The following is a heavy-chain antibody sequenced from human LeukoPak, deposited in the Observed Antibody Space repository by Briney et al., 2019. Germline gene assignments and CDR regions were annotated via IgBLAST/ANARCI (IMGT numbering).Heavy chain of an antibody. D-gene: IGHD5-12*01. Sequence: GGSLRLSCAASGFTFSSYSMNWVRQAPGKGLEWVSSISSSSSYIYYADSVKGRFTISRDNAKNSLYLQMNSLRAEDTAVYYCARDLHSGYDYRWGFYYGMDVWGQGTTVTVSS. CDR3: ARDLHSGYDYRWGFYYGMDV. CDR1: GFTFSSYS. CDR2: ISSSSSYI. V-gene: IGHV3-21*01. J-gene: IGHJ6*02.